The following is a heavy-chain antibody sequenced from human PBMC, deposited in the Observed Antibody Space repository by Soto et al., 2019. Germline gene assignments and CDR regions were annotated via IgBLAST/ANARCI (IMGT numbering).Heavy chain of an antibody. J-gene: IGHJ6*02. CDR1: GYTFTSYD. D-gene: IGHD1-7*01. V-gene: IGHV1-8*01. CDR3: ARGVGLELGYYYYGMDV. Sequence: QVQLVQSGAEVKKPGASVKVSCKASGYTFTSYDINWVRQATGQGLEWMGWMNPNSGNTGYAQKFQGRVTMTRNTSISTAYMELSSLRSEDTAVYYCARGVGLELGYYYYGMDVWGQGPTVTVSS. CDR2: MNPNSGNT.